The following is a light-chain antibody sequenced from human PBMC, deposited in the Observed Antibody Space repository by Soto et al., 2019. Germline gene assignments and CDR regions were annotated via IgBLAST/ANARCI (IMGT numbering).Light chain of an antibody. V-gene: IGKV1-9*01. Sequence: DIQLTQSSSFLSASVGDRVTITCRASQGIGTYVAWYQQKPGTAPNLLIYAASTLQSGVPSRLSGSGSGTEFTLTISSLQPEDFAYYYCQHVNSHPLTFGGGTKV. J-gene: IGKJ4*01. CDR3: QHVNSHPLT. CDR1: QGIGTY. CDR2: AAS.